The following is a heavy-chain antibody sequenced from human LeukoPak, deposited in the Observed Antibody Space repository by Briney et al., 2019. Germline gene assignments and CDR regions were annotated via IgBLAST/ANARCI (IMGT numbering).Heavy chain of an antibody. CDR1: GGSFSGSY. J-gene: IGHJ5*02. CDR3: ARGPRLITIFGVVARKWFDP. V-gene: IGHV4-34*01. CDR2: INHSGST. Sequence: SETLSLTCAVYGGSFSGSYWSWIRQPPGKGLEWMGEINHSGSTNYNPSLKSRVTISVDTSKNQFSLKLSSVTAADTAVYYCARGPRLITIFGVVARKWFDPWGQGTLVTVSS. D-gene: IGHD3-3*01.